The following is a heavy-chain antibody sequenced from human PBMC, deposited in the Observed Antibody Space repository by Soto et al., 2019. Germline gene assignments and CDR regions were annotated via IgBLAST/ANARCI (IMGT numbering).Heavy chain of an antibody. Sequence: GESLKISCNASGYTFANYWVGWVRQMPGKGLEFMGIVWPDDSDTKYSPSFQGQVTISVDKSLNTAYLQWSSLKASDSAIYYCARDFGGSGWSGHYFDSWGQGTLVTVSS. J-gene: IGHJ4*02. D-gene: IGHD6-25*01. CDR3: ARDFGGSGWSGHYFDS. CDR1: GYTFANYW. V-gene: IGHV5-51*01. CDR2: VWPDDSDT.